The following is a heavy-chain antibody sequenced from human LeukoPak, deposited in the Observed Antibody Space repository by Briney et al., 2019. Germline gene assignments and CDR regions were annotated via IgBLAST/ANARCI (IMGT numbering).Heavy chain of an antibody. CDR3: AKVGTNGVDY. Sequence: AGGSLRLSCAASGFTFSSYGMHWVRQAPGKGLEWVAVISYDGSNKYYAGSVKGRFTISRDNSKNTLYLQMNSLRAEDTAVYYCAKVGTNGVDYWGQGTLVTVSS. D-gene: IGHD1/OR15-1a*01. CDR2: ISYDGSNK. V-gene: IGHV3-30*18. J-gene: IGHJ4*02. CDR1: GFTFSSYG.